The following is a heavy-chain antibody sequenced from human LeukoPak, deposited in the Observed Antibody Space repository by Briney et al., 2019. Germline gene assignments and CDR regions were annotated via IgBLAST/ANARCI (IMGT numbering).Heavy chain of an antibody. CDR2: TYYRYQCYN. J-gene: IGHJ4*01. D-gene: IGHD6-13*01. CDR3: ARISRVATAGRRDY. Sequence: SQTHSLTCAISGDSVSSNSASWNWIRQSPSSCLEWLGRTYYRYQCYNDYAVSVKSRITINPDTSKNQFSLQLNSVTPEDTAVYYCARISRVATAGRRDYWGQGTLVTVP. V-gene: IGHV6-1*01. CDR1: GDSVSSNSAS.